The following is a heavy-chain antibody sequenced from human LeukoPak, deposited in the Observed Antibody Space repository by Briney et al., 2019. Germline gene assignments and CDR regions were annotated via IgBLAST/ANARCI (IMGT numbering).Heavy chain of an antibody. D-gene: IGHD3-9*01. CDR2: VDYYSSHR. Sequence: GGSLRLSCAPSVFTLSTSAMNWVPQVPGKGVECVSSVDYYSSHRYYADSVRGRFTISRDNAGDSVYLQMDSLRVEDTAVYYCTRDPLRYLRVGHYDYWGQGTLVAVSS. CDR1: VFTLSTSA. V-gene: IGHV3-21*01. CDR3: TRDPLRYLRVGHYDY. J-gene: IGHJ4*02.